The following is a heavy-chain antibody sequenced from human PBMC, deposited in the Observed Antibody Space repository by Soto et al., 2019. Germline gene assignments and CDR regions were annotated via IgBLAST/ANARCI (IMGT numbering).Heavy chain of an antibody. D-gene: IGHD3-3*01. CDR1: GFTFTSSA. J-gene: IGHJ6*02. CDR3: AAVAGYYDFWSGYYSTQDYYYYGMDV. Sequence: SVKVSCKASGFTFTSSAVQWVRQARGQRLEWIGWIVVGSGNTNYAQKFQERVTITRDMSTSTAYMELSSLRSEDTAVYYCAAVAGYYDFWSGYYSTQDYYYYGMDVWGQGTTVTVSS. CDR2: IVVGSGNT. V-gene: IGHV1-58*01.